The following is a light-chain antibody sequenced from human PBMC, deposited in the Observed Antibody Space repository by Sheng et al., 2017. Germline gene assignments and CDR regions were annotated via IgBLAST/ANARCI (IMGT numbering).Light chain of an antibody. Sequence: QSALTQPASVSGSPGQSITISCTGTSSDVGAYNYVSWYQQHPGKAPKLMIYDVRNRPSGVSDRFSGSRSGNTASLTISGLQAEDEADYYCSSYAITTYVFGPGTKVTVL. J-gene: IGLJ1*01. V-gene: IGLV2-14*03. CDR1: SSDVGAYNY. CDR3: SSYAITTYV. CDR2: DVR.